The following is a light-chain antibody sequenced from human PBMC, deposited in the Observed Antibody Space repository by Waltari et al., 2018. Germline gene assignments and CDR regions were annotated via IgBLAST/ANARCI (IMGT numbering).Light chain of an antibody. J-gene: IGLJ2*01. CDR3: SSYTSSSTVV. Sequence: QSALTQPASVSGSPGQSITISCTGPSSDVGGYNTVSWYPQHPGKAPNLMIYEVSNRASAVSNRFSGSKSGNTSSLTISGLQAEDEAYCCCSSYTSSSTVVFGGGTKLTVL. V-gene: IGLV2-14*01. CDR1: SSDVGGYNT. CDR2: EVS.